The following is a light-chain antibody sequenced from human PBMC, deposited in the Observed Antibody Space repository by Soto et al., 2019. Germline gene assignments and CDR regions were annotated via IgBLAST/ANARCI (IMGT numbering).Light chain of an antibody. CDR3: LQHFTYPWT. V-gene: IGKV1-17*03. Sequence: EIQMTQSPPAMSASVGDRVTITCRASQGISNYLAWFQQKPGQVPKRLIFAASNLQYGVPSRFSGSGSETEFTLTISTLEPEDFATYHCLQHFTYPWTFGQGTKVDMK. J-gene: IGKJ1*01. CDR2: AAS. CDR1: QGISNY.